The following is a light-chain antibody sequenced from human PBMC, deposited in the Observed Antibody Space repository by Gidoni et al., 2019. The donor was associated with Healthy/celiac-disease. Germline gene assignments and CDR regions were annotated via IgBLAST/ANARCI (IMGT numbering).Light chain of an antibody. V-gene: IGKV3-11*01. CDR2: DAS. CDR1: QSVSSY. J-gene: IGKJ5*01. Sequence: EIVLTQSPATLSLSPGERATLSCRASQSVSSYLAWYQQKPGQAPRLLIYDASNRATGIPARFSGSGSGTDFTLTISSLEPEDFAVYYCQQRSNWPPVLTFXQXTRLEIK. CDR3: QQRSNWPPVLT.